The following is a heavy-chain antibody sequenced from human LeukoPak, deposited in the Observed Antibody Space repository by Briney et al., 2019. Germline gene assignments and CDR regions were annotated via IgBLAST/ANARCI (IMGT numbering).Heavy chain of an antibody. Sequence: PGGSLRLSYAASGFTFSSYAMSWVRQAPGKGLEWLSHIKGNGLTTYYADSVKGRFTISGDNSKNTLYLQMNSLRAEDTAIYYCARDERLLSFLKWGQGTLVTVSS. J-gene: IGHJ4*02. CDR2: IKGNGLTT. CDR3: ARDERLLSFLK. V-gene: IGHV3-23*01. CDR1: GFTFSSYA. D-gene: IGHD3-3*01.